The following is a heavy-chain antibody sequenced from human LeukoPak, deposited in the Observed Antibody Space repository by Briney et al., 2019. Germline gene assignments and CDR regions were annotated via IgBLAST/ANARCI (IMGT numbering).Heavy chain of an antibody. CDR1: GFTFDDYG. J-gene: IGHJ4*02. CDR2: INWNGGST. Sequence: PGGSLRLSCAASGFTFDDYGMSWVRQAPGKGLEWVSGINWNGGSTGYADSVKGRFTISRDNAKNSLYLQMNSLRAEDMALYYCARGYDFWSGYPSFDYWGQGTLVTVSS. D-gene: IGHD3-3*01. CDR3: ARGYDFWSGYPSFDY. V-gene: IGHV3-20*04.